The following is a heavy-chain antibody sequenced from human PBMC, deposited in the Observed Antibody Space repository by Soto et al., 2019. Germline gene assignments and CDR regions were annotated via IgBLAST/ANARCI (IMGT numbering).Heavy chain of an antibody. CDR3: ARGPRGMYGNDF. D-gene: IGHD3-10*02. V-gene: IGHV3-74*01. CDR2: INMDGSST. Sequence: EVQLVESGGGLVQPGGSLRLSCAASGFTFSSDWMHWVRQAAGKGLVWVSRINMDGSSTNYADSVKGRFTISTDKAKNTLYLQMNSLSAEDTAVYYCARGPRGMYGNDFWGQGALVTVSS. J-gene: IGHJ4*02. CDR1: GFTFSSDW.